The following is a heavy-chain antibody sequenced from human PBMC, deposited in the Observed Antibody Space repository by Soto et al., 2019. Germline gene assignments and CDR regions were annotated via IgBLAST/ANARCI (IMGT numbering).Heavy chain of an antibody. V-gene: IGHV1-18*01. J-gene: IGHJ5*02. CDR1: GYTFSNSG. Sequence: GASVKVSCKASGYTFSNSGINWVRQAPGQGLEWMGWISAYNGNTNYAQKVQGRVTMTTDTSTSTAYMELRSLRSDDTAVYYCASGGSSGYDPHNWLDPWGQGILVTVSS. CDR3: ASGGSSGYDPHNWLDP. CDR2: ISAYNGNT. D-gene: IGHD5-12*01.